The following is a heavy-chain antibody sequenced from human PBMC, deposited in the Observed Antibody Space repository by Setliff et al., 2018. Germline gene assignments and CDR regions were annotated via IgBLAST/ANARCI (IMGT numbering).Heavy chain of an antibody. V-gene: IGHV3-21*01. D-gene: IGHD3-16*01. J-gene: IGHJ4*02. CDR1: GFTFKDYS. Sequence: PGESLKISCAASGFTFKDYSMVWVRQLPGKGLEWVASITSGSSNIWYADSVKGRFTISRDNAKNSLYMQMNSLRAEDTAVYYCARGGSPYYFDYWGQGTLVTVSS. CDR3: ARGGSPYYFDY. CDR2: ITSGSSNI.